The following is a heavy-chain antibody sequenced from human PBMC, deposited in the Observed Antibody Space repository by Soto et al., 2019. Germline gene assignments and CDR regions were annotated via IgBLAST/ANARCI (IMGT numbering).Heavy chain of an antibody. CDR2: IYSSGTT. D-gene: IGHD2-15*01. Sequence: EVQLVESGGGLIQPGGSLRLSCAASGFTVSSDYMNWVRQAPGKGLEWVSVIYSSGTTYYADSVKGRFTISRDNSKNTVYLQMNSLRAEDTAVYYCVRQDSAGYFEYWGQGTLVTVSS. V-gene: IGHV3-53*01. J-gene: IGHJ4*02. CDR3: VRQDSAGYFEY. CDR1: GFTVSSDY.